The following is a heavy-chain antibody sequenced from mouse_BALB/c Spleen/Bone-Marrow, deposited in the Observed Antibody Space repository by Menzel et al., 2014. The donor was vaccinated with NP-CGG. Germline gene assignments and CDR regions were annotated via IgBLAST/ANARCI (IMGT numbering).Heavy chain of an antibody. V-gene: IGHV1-18*01. D-gene: IGHD3-3*01. CDR3: ARWTRGDYFDY. Sequence: VQLKESGPELVKPGASVKKSCKTSGYTFTEYTMHWVKQSHGKSLEWIGSINPNNGGTTYNQKFRGKATLTVDKSSTTAYMELRSLTSEDSAVYYCARWTRGDYFDYWGQGTTLTVSS. CDR2: INPNNGGT. CDR1: GYTFTEYT. J-gene: IGHJ2*01.